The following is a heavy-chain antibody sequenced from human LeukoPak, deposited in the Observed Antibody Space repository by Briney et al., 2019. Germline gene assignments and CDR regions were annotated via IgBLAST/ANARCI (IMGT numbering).Heavy chain of an antibody. CDR1: GGTFSSYA. Sequence: SVKVSCKTSGGTFSSYAISWVRQAPGQGLEWMGRIIPILGIANYAQKFQGRVTITADKSTSTAYMELSSLRSEDTAVYYCARITVAGTACWFDPWGQGALVTVSS. J-gene: IGHJ5*02. V-gene: IGHV1-69*04. CDR3: ARITVAGTACWFDP. D-gene: IGHD6-19*01. CDR2: IIPILGIA.